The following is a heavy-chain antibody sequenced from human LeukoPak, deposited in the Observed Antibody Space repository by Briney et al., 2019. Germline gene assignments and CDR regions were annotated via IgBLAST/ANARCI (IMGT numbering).Heavy chain of an antibody. Sequence: SETLSLTCTVSGGSISSYYWTWLRQPPGKGLEWVGYISYSGNTNHNPSLKSRVTMSVDTSKSQFSLKLSSVTAADTAVYYCARGGYCSSTSCYWDYYYGMDVWGQGTTVTVSS. V-gene: IGHV4-59*12. J-gene: IGHJ6*02. CDR3: ARGGYCSSTSCYWDYYYGMDV. CDR1: GGSISSYY. D-gene: IGHD2-2*01. CDR2: ISYSGNT.